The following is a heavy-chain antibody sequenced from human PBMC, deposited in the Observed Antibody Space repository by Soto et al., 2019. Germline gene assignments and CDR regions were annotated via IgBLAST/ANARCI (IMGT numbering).Heavy chain of an antibody. Sequence: QVQLVESGGGVVQPGRSLRLSCAASGFTFSSYGMHWVRQAPGKGPEWVAVIWYDGSNENYADSVKGRFTISRDNSKNTLYLQMNRLRAEDTALYYCARDRRGSGWYDYFDYWGQGTLVTVSS. V-gene: IGHV3-33*01. CDR3: ARDRRGSGWYDYFDY. CDR2: IWYDGSNE. D-gene: IGHD6-19*01. CDR1: GFTFSSYG. J-gene: IGHJ4*02.